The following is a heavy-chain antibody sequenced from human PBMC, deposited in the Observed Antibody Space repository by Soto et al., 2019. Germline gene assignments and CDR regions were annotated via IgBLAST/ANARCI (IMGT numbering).Heavy chain of an antibody. D-gene: IGHD3-22*01. J-gene: IGHJ4*02. CDR2: IYYSGST. Sequence: KTSETLSLTCTVSGGSISSGGYYWSWIRQHPGKGLEWIGYIYYSGSTYYNPSLKSRVTISVDTSKNQFSLKLSSVTAADTAVYYCARGRNYYDSSGYSHHFDYWGQGTLVTVSS. CDR3: ARGRNYYDSSGYSHHFDY. V-gene: IGHV4-31*03. CDR1: GGSISSGGYY.